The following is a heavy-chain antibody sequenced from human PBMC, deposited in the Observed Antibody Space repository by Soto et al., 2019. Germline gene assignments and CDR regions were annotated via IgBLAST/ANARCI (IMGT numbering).Heavy chain of an antibody. D-gene: IGHD6-6*01. CDR2: IWYDGSNK. CDR1: GFTFSSYG. CDR3: ARDLSSGIAARPYWFDP. Sequence: QVQLVESGGGVAQPGRSLRLSCAASGFTFSSYGMHWVRQAPGKGLESAAVIWYDGSNKYYADSVKGRFTISRDNSKNTLYLQMNSLRAEDTAVYYCARDLSSGIAARPYWFDPWGQGTLVTVSS. J-gene: IGHJ5*02. V-gene: IGHV3-33*01.